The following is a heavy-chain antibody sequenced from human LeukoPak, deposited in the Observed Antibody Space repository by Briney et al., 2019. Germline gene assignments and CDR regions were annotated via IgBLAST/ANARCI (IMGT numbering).Heavy chain of an antibody. CDR2: IRSKTYGGTT. V-gene: IGHV3-49*03. J-gene: IGHJ4*02. Sequence: GSLRLSCTASGFTFGDYAMSWFRQAPGKGLEGVGFIRSKTYGGTTGYAASVKDTFTISRDDSKSVVYLQMNSLKTEDTAFYYCTRGVGQQLIPPDYWGQGALVTVSS. CDR3: TRGVGQQLIPPDY. D-gene: IGHD6-13*01. CDR1: GFTFGDYA.